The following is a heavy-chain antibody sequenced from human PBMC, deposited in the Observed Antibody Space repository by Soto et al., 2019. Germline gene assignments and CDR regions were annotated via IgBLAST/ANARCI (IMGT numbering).Heavy chain of an antibody. J-gene: IGHJ4*02. CDR2: ISIRCTNI. D-gene: IGHD6-13*01. Sequence: EVQLVESGGGLVQPGGSLGLSCAASGFTFSSYGMNWVRQTPGKGLEWVSYISIRCTNIHYADSVTGRFTISRDNAKNSLYLQMNSLGAEDTAVYYCARGAAGNAYFWGQGIPVTVSS. V-gene: IGHV3-48*04. CDR3: ARGAAGNAYF. CDR1: GFTFSSYG.